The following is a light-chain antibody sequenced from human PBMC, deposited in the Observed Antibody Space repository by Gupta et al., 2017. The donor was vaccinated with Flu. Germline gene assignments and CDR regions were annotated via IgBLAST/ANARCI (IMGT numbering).Light chain of an antibody. CDR3: CSYAGTYTYV. CDR1: SSNVGSCNS. Sequence: SVTISCTGTSSNVGSCNSVSWYQQHPGKAPKLMIYDVSKRPSGVPDRFSGSKSGNTASLTISGLQAEDEADYSCCSYAGTYTYVFGGGTKVTVL. V-gene: IGLV2-11*03. CDR2: DVS. J-gene: IGLJ1*01.